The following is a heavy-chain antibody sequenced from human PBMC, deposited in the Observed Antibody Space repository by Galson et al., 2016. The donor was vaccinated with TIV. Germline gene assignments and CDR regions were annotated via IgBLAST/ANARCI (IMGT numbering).Heavy chain of an antibody. V-gene: IGHV3-9*01. Sequence: SLRLSCAASGFTFDDYAIHWVRQAPGKGPEWVSGVSWNSHSIGYADSVKGRFTISRDNAKNSVYLQMNSLRPEDTAFYYCAKDVRALAVAEPFDYWGQGTLVTVSS. J-gene: IGHJ4*02. CDR2: VSWNSHSI. CDR1: GFTFDDYA. CDR3: AKDVRALAVAEPFDY. D-gene: IGHD6-19*01.